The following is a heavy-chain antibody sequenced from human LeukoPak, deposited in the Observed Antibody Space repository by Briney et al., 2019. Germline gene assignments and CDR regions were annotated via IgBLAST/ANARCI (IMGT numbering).Heavy chain of an antibody. J-gene: IGHJ4*02. CDR1: GYSISRGFY. V-gene: IGHV4-38-2*02. D-gene: IGHD4-11*01. CDR3: AKGSYSDYVVNY. Sequence: TSETLSLTCTVSGYSISRGFYWGWIRQPPGRGLEWVGTFYHSGITHYNPSLKSRVTISVDMPKNQFSLKLTSVTVADTAVYYCAKGSYSDYVVNYWGQGILVTVSS. CDR2: FYHSGIT.